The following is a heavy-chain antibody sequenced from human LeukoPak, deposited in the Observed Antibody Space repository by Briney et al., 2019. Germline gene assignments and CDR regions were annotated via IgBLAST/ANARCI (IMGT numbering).Heavy chain of an antibody. Sequence: ASVKVSCKASGGTFSSYAISWVRQAPGQGLEWMGGIIPIFGTANYAQKFQGRVTITADESRSTAYMELSSLRSEDTAAYYCASPKYCSSTSCPPTPFDYWGQGTLVTASS. CDR3: ASPKYCSSTSCPPTPFDY. J-gene: IGHJ4*02. CDR1: GGTFSSYA. D-gene: IGHD2-2*01. CDR2: IIPIFGTA. V-gene: IGHV1-69*01.